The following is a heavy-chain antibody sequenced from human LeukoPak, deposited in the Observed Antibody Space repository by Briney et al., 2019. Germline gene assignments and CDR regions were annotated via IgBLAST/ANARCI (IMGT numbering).Heavy chain of an antibody. Sequence: SETLSLTCTVSGGSISSGSYYWSWIRQPAGKGLEWIGRIYTSGSTNYNPFLKSRVTISVDTSKNQFSLKLSSVTAADTAVYYCARRASRYSYGYPVWGKGTTVTVSS. D-gene: IGHD5-18*01. CDR2: IYTSGST. V-gene: IGHV4-61*02. J-gene: IGHJ6*04. CDR1: GGSISSGSYY. CDR3: ARRASRYSYGYPV.